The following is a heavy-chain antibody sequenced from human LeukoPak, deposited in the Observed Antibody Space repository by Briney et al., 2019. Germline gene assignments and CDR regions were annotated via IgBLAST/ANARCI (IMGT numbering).Heavy chain of an antibody. V-gene: IGHV4-4*07. J-gene: IGHJ5*02. CDR2: IYTSGST. Sequence: SETLSLTCTVSGGSISSYYWSWIRQPAGKGLEWIGRIYTSGSTNYNPSLKSRATMSVDTSKTQFSRKLSSLTAANTAVYSCAGDLTELTTDNWFDPWGQGTLVTVSS. CDR3: AGDLTELTTDNWFDP. D-gene: IGHD1-14*01. CDR1: GGSISSYY.